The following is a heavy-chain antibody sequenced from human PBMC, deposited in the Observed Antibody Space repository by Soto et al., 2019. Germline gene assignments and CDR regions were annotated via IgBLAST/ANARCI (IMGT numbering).Heavy chain of an antibody. CDR2: ITSSGDTT. CDR3: ARLRYVLY. J-gene: IGHJ4*02. D-gene: IGHD3-16*01. Sequence: EVQLLESGGGLVQPGGSLRLSCAVSGFSLSTYALSWVRQAPGKGLEWVSAITSSGDTTYYADSVKGRFTISRDISQNTLFLQMNSLRGEDTAVYYCARLRYVLYWGQGTLVTVSS. V-gene: IGHV3-23*01. CDR1: GFSLSTYA.